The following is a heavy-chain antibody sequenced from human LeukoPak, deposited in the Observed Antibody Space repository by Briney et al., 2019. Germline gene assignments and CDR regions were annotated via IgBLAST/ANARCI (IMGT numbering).Heavy chain of an antibody. CDR3: ATGYDSSGYYNAFFDY. CDR2: MNPNSGNT. CDR1: GYTFASCD. D-gene: IGHD3-22*01. V-gene: IGHV1-8*01. Sequence: ASVKVSCKASGYTFASCDINWVRQASGQGLEWMGWMNPNSGNTGYAQKFQGRVTMTRTTSTNTAYMELSSLTSEDTAVYYCATGYDSSGYYNAFFDYWGQGTLVTVSS. J-gene: IGHJ4*02.